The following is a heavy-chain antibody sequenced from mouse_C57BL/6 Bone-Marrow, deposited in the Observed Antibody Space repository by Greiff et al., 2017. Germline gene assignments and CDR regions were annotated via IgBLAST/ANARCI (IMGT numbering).Heavy chain of an antibody. V-gene: IGHV3-8*01. D-gene: IGHD1-1*01. Sequence: VQLKQSGPGLAKPSQTLSLTCSVTGYSITSDYWNWIRKFPGNKLEYMGYISYSGSTYYNPSLKSRISITRDTSKNQYYLQLNSVTTEDTATYYCARDYYGSLWYFDVWGTGTTVTVSS. CDR1: GYSITSDY. CDR2: ISYSGST. CDR3: ARDYYGSLWYFDV. J-gene: IGHJ1*03.